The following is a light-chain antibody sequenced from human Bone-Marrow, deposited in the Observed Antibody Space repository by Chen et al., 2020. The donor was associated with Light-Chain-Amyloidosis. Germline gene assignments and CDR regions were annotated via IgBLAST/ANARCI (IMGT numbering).Light chain of an antibody. CDR1: SGHSNYA. V-gene: IGLV4-69*01. CDR2: LNSDGSH. CDR3: QTWGTGIQV. J-gene: IGLJ3*02. Sequence: QLVVTQSPSASASLGASVKLTFTLSSGHSNYAVAWHQQQPEKGPRYLMKLNSDGSHNKGDGIPDRFSGSSSGAERYLTISSLQSEDEADYFCQTWGTGIQVFGGGTKLTVL.